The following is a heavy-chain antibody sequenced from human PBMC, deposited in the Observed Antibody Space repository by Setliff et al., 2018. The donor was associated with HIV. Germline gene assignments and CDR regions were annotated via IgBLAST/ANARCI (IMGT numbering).Heavy chain of an antibody. V-gene: IGHV1-18*04. D-gene: IGHD3-9*01. CDR2: INSYNGNT. CDR3: AREAPRYASGAFDF. J-gene: IGHJ3*01. CDR1: GYTFTTYG. Sequence: ASVKVSCKASGYTFTTYGVNWVRRAPGQGLEWMGWINSYNGNTKFAQKFQGRLTLTTDTSTNTVYLELRSLISDDTAIYYCAREAPRYASGAFDFWGQGTMVTVSS.